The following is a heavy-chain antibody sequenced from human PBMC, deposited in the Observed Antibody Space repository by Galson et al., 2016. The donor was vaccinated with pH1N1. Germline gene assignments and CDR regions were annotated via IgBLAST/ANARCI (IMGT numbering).Heavy chain of an antibody. V-gene: IGHV4-31*03. Sequence: LSLTCSVSGDSISRGGFYWTWIRHHPGKGLEWIGYIYFSGLSSYNPSLKSRLTISVDKSKNQFSLRLTSLTVADTAVYFCAKGLNYWGQGALVTVSS. CDR2: IYFSGLS. J-gene: IGHJ4*02. CDR1: GDSISRGGFY. CDR3: AKGLNY.